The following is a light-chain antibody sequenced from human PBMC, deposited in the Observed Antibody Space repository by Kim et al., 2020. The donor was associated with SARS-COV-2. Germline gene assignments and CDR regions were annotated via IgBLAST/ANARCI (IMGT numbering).Light chain of an antibody. CDR2: YDS. CDR1: NIRSKS. CDR3: QVWDSSSDHVV. V-gene: IGLV3-21*04. Sequence: PVKKARITCGGNNIRSKSVHWYQQKPGQAPVLVIYYDSDRPSGIPERFSGSNSGNTATLTISRVEAGDEADYYCQVWDSSSDHVVFGGGTQLTVL. J-gene: IGLJ2*01.